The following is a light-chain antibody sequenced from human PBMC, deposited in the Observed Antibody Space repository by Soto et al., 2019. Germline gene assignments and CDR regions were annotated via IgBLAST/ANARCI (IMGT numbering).Light chain of an antibody. CDR3: LLSYSGARV. CDR2: DTN. CDR1: TGAVTSGHF. J-gene: IGLJ3*02. V-gene: IGLV7-46*01. Sequence: QAVVTQEPSLTVSPGGPVTLTCGSSTGAVTSGHFPYWFQQKPGHAPRTLIYDTNNKHSWTPARFSGSLLGGKAALTLSGAQPEDEAEYYCLLSYSGARVFGGGTKLTVL.